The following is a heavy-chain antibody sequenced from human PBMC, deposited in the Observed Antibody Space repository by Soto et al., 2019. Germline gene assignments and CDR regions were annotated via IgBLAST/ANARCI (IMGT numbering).Heavy chain of an antibody. J-gene: IGHJ4*02. CDR2: MSPNSGNT. D-gene: IGHD5-18*01. V-gene: IGHV1-8*01. Sequence: EASVKVSCKASGYTFTSYDINWVRQAPGQGLEWMAWMSPNSGNTGYAQKFQGRVTMTRNTSKSTAYMELSSLGSEDTAVYYCARGSPGYSYGYDDYWGQGTLVTVSS. CDR3: ARGSPGYSYGYDDY. CDR1: GYTFTSYD.